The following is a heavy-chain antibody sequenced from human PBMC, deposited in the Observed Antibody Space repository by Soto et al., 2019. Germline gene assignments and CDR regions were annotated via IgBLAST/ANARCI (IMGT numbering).Heavy chain of an antibody. CDR3: ARGGDFWSGYYHAFDY. Sequence: QVQLVQSGAEVKKPGASVKVSCKASGYTFTSYYMHWVRQAPGQGLEWMGIINPSGGSTSYAQKFQGRVTMTRDTSTSTVYMELSSLRSEDTAVYYCARGGDFWSGYYHAFDYWGQGTLVTVSS. CDR2: INPSGGST. D-gene: IGHD3-3*01. V-gene: IGHV1-46*01. J-gene: IGHJ4*02. CDR1: GYTFTSYY.